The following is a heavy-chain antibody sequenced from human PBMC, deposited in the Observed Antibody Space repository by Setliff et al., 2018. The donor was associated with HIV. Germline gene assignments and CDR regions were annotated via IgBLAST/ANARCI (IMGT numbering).Heavy chain of an antibody. J-gene: IGHJ4*02. D-gene: IGHD1-26*01. Sequence: ASVKVSCKASGYTFTGYYMHWVRQAPGQGLEWMGRINPNSGGTNYPQKFQGRVTMTRDTSISTVYMELNSLRSEDTAVYYCARELEARIVGTWALGYWGQGTLVTVSS. CDR2: INPNSGGT. CDR3: ARELEARIVGTWALGY. CDR1: GYTFTGYY. V-gene: IGHV1-2*06.